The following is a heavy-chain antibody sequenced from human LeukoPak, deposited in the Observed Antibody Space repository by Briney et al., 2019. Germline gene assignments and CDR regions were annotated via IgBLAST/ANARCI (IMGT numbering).Heavy chain of an antibody. CDR2: ICSSAYTI. CDR3: TRVLVPRDAAMGV. V-gene: IGHV3-48*03. Sequence: PGGALRLSCAASGFAFSTYEMNWVRQAPGKGLEWVSYICSSAYTIYHADSVKGRLTIYRDNAKNSLYLQMNSLRAEDTAVYYCTRVLVPRDAAMGVWGQGTLVTVSS. CDR1: GFAFSTYE. J-gene: IGHJ4*02. D-gene: IGHD5-18*01.